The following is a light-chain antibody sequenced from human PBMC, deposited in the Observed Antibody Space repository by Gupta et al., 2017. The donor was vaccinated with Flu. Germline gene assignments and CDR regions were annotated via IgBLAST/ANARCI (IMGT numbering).Light chain of an antibody. CDR2: YKSDSDK. CDR3: LIWHSSAYV. Sequence: AVLTQLLSLSASPGASASLTCTLRSGINVGTYNIYWYQQKPGSPPQYLLRYKSDSDKHQGSGVPSRFSGSKDASANAGMLLISGLQSEDEADYYCLIWHSSAYVFGTGTKVTVL. CDR1: SGINVGTYN. V-gene: IGLV5-45*02. J-gene: IGLJ1*01.